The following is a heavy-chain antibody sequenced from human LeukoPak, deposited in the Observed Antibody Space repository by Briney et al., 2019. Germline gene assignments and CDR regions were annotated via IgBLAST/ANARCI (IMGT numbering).Heavy chain of an antibody. V-gene: IGHV1-2*02. CDR3: ATEAERYYDSSGYYSYYFDY. CDR1: GYTFTGYY. CDR2: INPNSGGT. J-gene: IGHJ4*02. D-gene: IGHD3-22*01. Sequence: ASVKVSCKASGYTFTGYYMHWVRQAPGQGLEWMGWINPNSGGTNYAQKFQGRVTMTRDTSISTAYMELSRLRSDDTAVYYCATEAERYYDSSGYYSYYFDYWGQGTLVTVSS.